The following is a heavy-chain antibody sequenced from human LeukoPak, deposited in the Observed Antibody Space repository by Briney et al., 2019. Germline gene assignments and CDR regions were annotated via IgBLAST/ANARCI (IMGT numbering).Heavy chain of an antibody. CDR3: ARVLYSSSWTDY. Sequence: GGSLRLSCAASGFTFSSYGMHWVRQAPGKGLEWVAVIWYDGSNKYYADSVKGRFTISRDNSKNTLYLQMNSLRAEDTAVYCCARVLYSSSWTDYWGQGTLVTVSS. V-gene: IGHV3-33*01. CDR1: GFTFSSYG. J-gene: IGHJ4*02. D-gene: IGHD6-13*01. CDR2: IWYDGSNK.